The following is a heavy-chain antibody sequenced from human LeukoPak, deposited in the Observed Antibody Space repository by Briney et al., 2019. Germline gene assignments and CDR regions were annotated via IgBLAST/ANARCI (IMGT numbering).Heavy chain of an antibody. Sequence: GGSLRPSCAASGFTVSNSFMSWVRQAPGKGLEWVSVIYGDGQSYCDDSVKGRFTISRDNSKNTLYLQMNNLRVDDTAVYYCGLASPAATGMGIDYWGQGALVTVSS. CDR3: GLASPAATGMGIDY. D-gene: IGHD6-13*01. CDR2: IYGDGQS. V-gene: IGHV3-53*01. CDR1: GFTVSNSF. J-gene: IGHJ4*02.